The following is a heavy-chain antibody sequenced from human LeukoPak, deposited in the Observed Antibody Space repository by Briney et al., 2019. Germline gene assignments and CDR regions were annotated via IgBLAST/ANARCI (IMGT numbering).Heavy chain of an antibody. D-gene: IGHD3-10*01. J-gene: IGHJ4*02. CDR2: ISAYSGNT. CDR1: DYTFTTYG. V-gene: IGHV1-18*01. Sequence: ASVKVSCKASDYTFTTYGISWVRQAPGQGLEWMGWISAYSGNTKYAQKLQDRVSMTTDTSTNTAYMELRSLTSDDTAVYYCARGFGTGLPPTNFDYWGQGTLVTVSS. CDR3: ARGFGTGLPPTNFDY.